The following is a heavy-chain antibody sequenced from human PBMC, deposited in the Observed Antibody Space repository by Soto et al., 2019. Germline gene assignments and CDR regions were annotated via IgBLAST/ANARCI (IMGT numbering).Heavy chain of an antibody. J-gene: IGHJ6*02. Sequence: QVQLMESGGGVVQPGRSLRLSCAASGFTFSSYAMHWVRQAPGKGLEWVAVISYDGSNKYYADSVKGRFTISRDNSKNTLYLQMNSLRAEDTAVYYCARDIVSGWYGYYGMDVWGQGTTVTVSS. D-gene: IGHD6-19*01. CDR3: ARDIVSGWYGYYGMDV. V-gene: IGHV3-30-3*01. CDR2: ISYDGSNK. CDR1: GFTFSSYA.